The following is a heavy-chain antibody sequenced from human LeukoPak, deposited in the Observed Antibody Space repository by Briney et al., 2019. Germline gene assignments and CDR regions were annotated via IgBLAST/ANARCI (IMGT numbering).Heavy chain of an antibody. CDR3: ARVPSGCETIRCELDY. D-gene: IGHD1-26*01. CDR2: ISSSSTYI. CDR1: GFAFSTYS. Sequence: PGGSLRLSCAASGFAFSTYSMNWVRQAPGKGLEWVSSISSSSTYIYYADSVKGRVTISRDNAKNSLYLQMNSLRAEDTAVYYCARVPSGCETIRCELDYWGQGTLVTVSS. V-gene: IGHV3-21*01. J-gene: IGHJ4*02.